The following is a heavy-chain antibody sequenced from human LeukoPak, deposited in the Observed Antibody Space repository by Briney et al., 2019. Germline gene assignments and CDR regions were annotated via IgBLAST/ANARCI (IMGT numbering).Heavy chain of an antibody. J-gene: IGHJ6*03. D-gene: IGHD5-24*01. V-gene: IGHV4-59*01. Sequence: SETLSLTCTVSGGSISSYYWTWIRQSPGKGLEWIGYIYYSGSTNYNPSLKSRVTISVDTSKNQFSLKLSSVTAADTAVYYCARARRGDGYNYYYYYMDVWGKGTTVTLSS. CDR2: IYYSGST. CDR1: GGSISSYY. CDR3: ARARRGDGYNYYYYYMDV.